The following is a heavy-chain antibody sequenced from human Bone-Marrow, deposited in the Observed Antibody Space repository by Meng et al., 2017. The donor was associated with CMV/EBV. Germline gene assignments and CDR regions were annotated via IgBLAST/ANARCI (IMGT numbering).Heavy chain of an antibody. CDR3: ASSLAGELGEAYYYYATDV. D-gene: IGHD1-26*01. V-gene: IGHV4-34*01. CDR2: VNHSGRT. J-gene: IGHJ6*02. CDR1: GGSFGAFY. Sequence: GSLRLSCAVSGGSFGAFYWSWVRQPRGKGLEWIGEVNHSGRTNYSPSLESRVTISVDTSKNQFSLKLTSVTAADTAVYYCASSLAGELGEAYYYYATDVWGQGTTVTVSS.